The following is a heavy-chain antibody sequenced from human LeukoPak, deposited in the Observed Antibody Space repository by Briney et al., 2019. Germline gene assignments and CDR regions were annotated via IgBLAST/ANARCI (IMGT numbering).Heavy chain of an antibody. CDR1: GFTFSSYS. J-gene: IGHJ2*01. D-gene: IGHD5-18*01. CDR2: ISSSSSYI. CDR3: ARDPVTLDTGWYFDL. Sequence: GGSLRLSCAASGFTFSSYSMNWVRQAPGKGLEWASSISSSSSYIYYADSVKGRFTISRDNAKNSLYLQMNSLRAEDTAVYYCARDPVTLDTGWYFDLWGRGTLVTVSS. V-gene: IGHV3-21*01.